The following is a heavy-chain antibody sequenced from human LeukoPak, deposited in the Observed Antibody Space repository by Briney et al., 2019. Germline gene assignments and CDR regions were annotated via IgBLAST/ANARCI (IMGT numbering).Heavy chain of an antibody. CDR2: ISGSGGST. V-gene: IGHV3-23*01. Sequence: GGSLRLSCAASGFTFSSFAMSWVRQAPGKGLEWVSGISGSGGSTYYADSVKGRFTISRDNSKNTLYLQMNSLRAEDTAVYYCAKSGSGSYYGALDYWGQGTLVTVSS. D-gene: IGHD1-26*01. CDR1: GFTFSSFA. CDR3: AKSGSGSYYGALDY. J-gene: IGHJ4*02.